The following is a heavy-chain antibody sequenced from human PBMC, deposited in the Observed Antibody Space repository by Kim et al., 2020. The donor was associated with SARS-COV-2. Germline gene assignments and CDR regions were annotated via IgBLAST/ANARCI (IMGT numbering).Heavy chain of an antibody. CDR1: GGTYSSYA. Sequence: SVKVSCKATGGTYSSYAISWVRQAPGQGLEWMGGIIPIFGTANYAQKFQGRVTITADESTSTAYMELSSLRSEDTAVYYCAGYGGSKKGHYYYYGMDVWGQGTPVTVSS. CDR3: AGYGGSKKGHYYYYGMDV. D-gene: IGHD5-18*01. J-gene: IGHJ6*02. CDR2: IIPIFGTA. V-gene: IGHV1-69*13.